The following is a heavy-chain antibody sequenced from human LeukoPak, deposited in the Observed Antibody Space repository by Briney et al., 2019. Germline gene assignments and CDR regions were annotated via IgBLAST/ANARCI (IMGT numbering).Heavy chain of an antibody. CDR1: GYTFTGYY. Sequence: ASVKVSCKASGYTFTGYYMHWVRQAAGQGLEWMGWMNPHSGNTGYAQKFLGRITLTRNTSTSMAYMELTSLKSEDTAVYYCARGRRDVFDIWGQGTTVTVS. V-gene: IGHV1-8*03. J-gene: IGHJ3*02. CDR2: MNPHSGNT. CDR3: ARGRRDVFDI.